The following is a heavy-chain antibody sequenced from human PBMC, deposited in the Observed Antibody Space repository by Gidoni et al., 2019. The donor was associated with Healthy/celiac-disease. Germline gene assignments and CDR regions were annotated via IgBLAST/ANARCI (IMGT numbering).Heavy chain of an antibody. V-gene: IGHV3-15*01. D-gene: IGHD2-21*02. CDR3: TTDRGDCWYFDL. J-gene: IGHJ2*01. CDR2: IKSKTDGGTT. CDR1: GFTFSNAW. Sequence: ELQLVESGGGLVKLGGCLTLSCAASGFTFSNAWMRWVRKAPGKGLEWVGRIKSKTDGGTTDYAAPVKGRFTISRDDSKNTLYLQMNSLKTEDTAVYYCTTDRGDCWYFDLWGRGTLVTVSS.